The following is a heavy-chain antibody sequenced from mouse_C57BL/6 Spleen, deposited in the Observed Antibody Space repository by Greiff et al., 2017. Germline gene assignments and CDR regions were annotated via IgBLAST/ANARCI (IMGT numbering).Heavy chain of an antibody. CDR2: IYPGSGST. CDR3: ARWGTAQAAWFAD. V-gene: IGHV1-55*01. D-gene: IGHD3-2*02. Sequence: QVQLQQPGAELVKPGASVKMSCKASGYTFTSYWITWVKQRPGQGLEWIGDIYPGSGSTNYNEKFKSKATLTVDTSSSTAYMQLSSLTSEDSAVYYCARWGTAQAAWFADWGQGTLVTVSA. CDR1: GYTFTSYW. J-gene: IGHJ3*01.